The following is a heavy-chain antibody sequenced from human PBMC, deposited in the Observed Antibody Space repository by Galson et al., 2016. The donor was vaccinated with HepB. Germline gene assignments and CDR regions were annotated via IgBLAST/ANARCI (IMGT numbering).Heavy chain of an antibody. CDR3: ARRDSSKWLYYYYNYMDV. CDR1: GFTFSSFA. J-gene: IGHJ6*03. V-gene: IGHV3-30-3*01. Sequence: SLRLSCAASGFTFSSFAMHWVRQAPGKGLEWVAFISHDGANTYYADSVKGRFTISRDNSDNTLYLTMNSLSPDDTAIFYRARRDSSKWLYYYYNYMDVWGKGTTVIVSS. CDR2: ISHDGANT. D-gene: IGHD3-22*01.